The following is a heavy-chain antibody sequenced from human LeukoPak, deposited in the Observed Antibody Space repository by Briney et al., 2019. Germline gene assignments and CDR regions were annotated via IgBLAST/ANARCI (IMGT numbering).Heavy chain of an antibody. CDR2: INPSGGST. Sequence: ASVKVSCKASGYTFTSYYMHWVRQAPGQGLEWMGIINPSGGSTSYAQKFQGRVTMTTDTSTSTAYMELRSLRSDDTAVYYCARDPERAAAGDANFDYWGQGTLVTVSS. CDR1: GYTFTSYY. D-gene: IGHD6-13*01. V-gene: IGHV1-46*01. J-gene: IGHJ4*02. CDR3: ARDPERAAAGDANFDY.